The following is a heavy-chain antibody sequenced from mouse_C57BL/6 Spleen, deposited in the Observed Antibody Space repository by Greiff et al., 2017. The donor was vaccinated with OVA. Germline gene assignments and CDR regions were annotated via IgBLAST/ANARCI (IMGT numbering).Heavy chain of an antibody. J-gene: IGHJ4*01. CDR2: IYWDDDK. V-gene: IGHV8-12*01. CDR3: ARREDYGYDGSYAMDY. CDR1: GFSLSTSGMG. D-gene: IGHD2-2*01. Sequence: QVTLKVSGPGILQSSQTLSLSCSFSGFSLSTSGMGVSWIRQPSGKGLEWLAHIYWDDDKRYNPSLKSRLTISKDTSRNQVFLKITSVDTADTATYYGARREDYGYDGSYAMDYGGQGTSVTVSS.